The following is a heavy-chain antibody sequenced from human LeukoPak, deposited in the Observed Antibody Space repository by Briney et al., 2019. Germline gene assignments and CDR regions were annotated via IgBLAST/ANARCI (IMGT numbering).Heavy chain of an antibody. CDR3: AREKYSSSWYALDY. CDR1: GYTFTSYG. Sequence: ASVKVSCKASGYTFTSYGISWVRQAPGQGLEWMGWISAYNGNTNYAQKLQGRVTMTTDTSTSTAYMELRSLRSGDTAVYYCAREKYSSSWYALDYWGQGTLVTVSS. CDR2: ISAYNGNT. V-gene: IGHV1-18*01. J-gene: IGHJ4*02. D-gene: IGHD6-13*01.